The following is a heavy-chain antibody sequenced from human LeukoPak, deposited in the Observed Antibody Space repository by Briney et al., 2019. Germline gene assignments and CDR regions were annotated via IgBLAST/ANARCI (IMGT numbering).Heavy chain of an antibody. CDR1: GGSISSSSYY. D-gene: IGHD3-16*02. V-gene: IGHV4-39*01. Sequence: PSETLSLTCTVSGGSISSSSYYWGWIRQPPGKGLEWIGSIYYSGSTYYNPSLKSRVTISVDTSKNQFSLKLSSVTAADTAVYYCATQTYYDYVWGSYRYHVDYWGQGTLVTVSS. J-gene: IGHJ4*02. CDR3: ATQTYYDYVWGSYRYHVDY. CDR2: IYYSGST.